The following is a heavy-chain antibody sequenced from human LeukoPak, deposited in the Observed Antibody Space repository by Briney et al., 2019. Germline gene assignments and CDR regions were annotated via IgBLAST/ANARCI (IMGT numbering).Heavy chain of an antibody. V-gene: IGHV4-61*01. D-gene: IGHD1-26*01. CDR2: IFSTGTT. CDR3: ARVPVGP. Sequence: PSETLPLTCTVSGISVSSGTYYWSWIRQPPGKGLEWIGYIFSTGTTNYNPSLKSRVTISVDTSTNQFSLKLSSLTAADTAVYYCARVPVGPWGQGTLVTVSS. J-gene: IGHJ4*02. CDR1: GISVSSGTYY.